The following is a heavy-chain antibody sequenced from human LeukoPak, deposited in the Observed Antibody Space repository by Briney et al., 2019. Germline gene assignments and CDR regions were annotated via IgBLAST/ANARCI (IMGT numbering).Heavy chain of an antibody. CDR2: IYYSGST. V-gene: IGHV4-39*01. Sequence: SETLSLTCTVSGASISSNNYYWGWIRQPPGRGLEWIGSIYYSGSTYYNPSLKSRVTISVDTSKNQFSLKLSSVTPADTAVYYCARMYSTSWYKGYFDYWGHGTLVTVSS. D-gene: IGHD6-13*01. J-gene: IGHJ4*01. CDR3: ARMYSTSWYKGYFDY. CDR1: GASISSNNYY.